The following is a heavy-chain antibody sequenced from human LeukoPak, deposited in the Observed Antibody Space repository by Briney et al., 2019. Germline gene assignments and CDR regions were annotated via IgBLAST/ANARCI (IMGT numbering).Heavy chain of an antibody. J-gene: IGHJ3*02. CDR3: ARHVRMTTVTADAFDI. V-gene: IGHV4-39*01. CDR2: IYYSGST. D-gene: IGHD4-17*01. CDR1: GGSISSSSYY. Sequence: PSETLSLTCTVSGGSISSSSYYWGWIRQPPGKGLEGIGSIYYSGSTYYNPSLKSRVTISVDTSKNQFSLKLSSLTAADTAVYYCARHVRMTTVTADAFDIWGQGTMVTVSS.